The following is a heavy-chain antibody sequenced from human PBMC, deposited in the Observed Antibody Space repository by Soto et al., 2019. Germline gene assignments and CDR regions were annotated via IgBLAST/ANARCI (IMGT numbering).Heavy chain of an antibody. J-gene: IGHJ3*02. D-gene: IGHD3-10*01. CDR3: ASPFYGSGSHSDAFDI. V-gene: IGHV5-51*01. Sequence: ESLKISCKGSGYSFTSYWIGWVRQMPGKGLEWMGIIYPGDSDTRYSPSFQGQVAISADKSISTAYLQWSSLKASDTAMYYCASPFYGSGSHSDAFDIWGQGTMVTVSS. CDR2: IYPGDSDT. CDR1: GYSFTSYW.